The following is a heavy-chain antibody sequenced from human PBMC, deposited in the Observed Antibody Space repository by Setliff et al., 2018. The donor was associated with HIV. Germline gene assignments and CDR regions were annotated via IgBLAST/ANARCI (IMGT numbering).Heavy chain of an antibody. Sequence: SETLSLTCAVSGGSISSDNWWTWVRQAPGKGLEWIGEIYHSEYTNYNPSLKSRVSMSVDKSKNQFSVKLTSVTAADTAVYYCAIFFVTSVTTQDHWGQGTLVTVSS. CDR2: IYHSEYT. CDR3: AIFFVTSVTTQDH. J-gene: IGHJ4*02. CDR1: GGSISSDNW. D-gene: IGHD4-17*01. V-gene: IGHV4-4*02.